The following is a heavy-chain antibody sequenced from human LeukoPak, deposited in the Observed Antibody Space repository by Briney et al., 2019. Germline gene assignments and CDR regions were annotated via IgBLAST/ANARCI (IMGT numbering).Heavy chain of an antibody. D-gene: IGHD2-2*01. CDR1: GYTFTSSG. CDR2: ISAYNGNT. CDR3: AREAYCSSTSCLNFDY. Sequence: ASVKVSCKASGYTFTSSGISWVRQAPGQGLEWMGWISAYNGNTNYAQKLQGRVTMTTDTSTSTAYMELRSLRSDDTAVYYCAREAYCSSTSCLNFDYWGQGTLVTVSS. J-gene: IGHJ4*02. V-gene: IGHV1-18*01.